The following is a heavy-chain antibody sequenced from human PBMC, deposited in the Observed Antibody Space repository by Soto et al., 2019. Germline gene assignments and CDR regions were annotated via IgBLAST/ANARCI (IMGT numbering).Heavy chain of an antibody. D-gene: IGHD3-10*01. CDR1: GFTVSSNY. V-gene: IGHV3-53*01. J-gene: IGHJ4*02. Sequence: EVQMVESGGGLIQPGGSLRLSCAAFGFTVSSNYMTWVRQAPGKGLEWVSVIYSGGSTYYADSVKGRFTISRDNSRNTLYLQMNSLRAEDTAVYYCARGFPSMAYYGEYYFDKRGQGTLVTVSS. CDR2: IYSGGST. CDR3: ARGFPSMAYYGEYYFDK.